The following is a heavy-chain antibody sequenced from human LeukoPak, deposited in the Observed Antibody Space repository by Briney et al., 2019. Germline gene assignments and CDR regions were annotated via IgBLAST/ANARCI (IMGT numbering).Heavy chain of an antibody. Sequence: PGGSLRLSCAASAFSFSSYSMNWVRQAPGKGLEWVSYISGSSAAIYYADSVKGRFTISRDNAKNSLYLQMNSLRAEDTAVYYCARVPYSYGTDVWGQGTTVTVSS. CDR3: ARVPYSYGTDV. CDR1: AFSFSSYS. D-gene: IGHD1-1*01. V-gene: IGHV3-48*04. CDR2: ISGSSAAI. J-gene: IGHJ6*02.